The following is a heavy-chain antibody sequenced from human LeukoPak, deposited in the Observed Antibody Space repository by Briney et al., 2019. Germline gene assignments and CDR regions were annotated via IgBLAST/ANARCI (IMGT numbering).Heavy chain of an antibody. Sequence: GRSLRLSCAASGFTFDDYAMHWVRQAPGKGLEWVSGISWNSGSICYADSVKGRFTISRDNAKNSLYLQMNSLRAEDMALYYCARAYSSGSPYFDYWGQGTLVTVSS. V-gene: IGHV3-9*03. CDR3: ARAYSSGSPYFDY. CDR1: GFTFDDYA. D-gene: IGHD6-19*01. CDR2: ISWNSGSI. J-gene: IGHJ4*02.